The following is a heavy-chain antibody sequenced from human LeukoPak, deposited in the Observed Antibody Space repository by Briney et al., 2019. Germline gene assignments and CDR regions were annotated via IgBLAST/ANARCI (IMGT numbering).Heavy chain of an antibody. V-gene: IGHV1-18*01. D-gene: IGHD5-18*01. CDR2: ISTYNGNT. Sequence: ASVKVSCKASGYTFTSYGITWVRQAPGQGLEWMGWISTYNGNTNYAQNFQGRVTMTTDTSTSTAYMELRSLRSDDTAVYYCARHQETMVTLYYFDYWGQGTVVTVSS. CDR3: ARHQETMVTLYYFDY. CDR1: GYTFTSYG. J-gene: IGHJ4*02.